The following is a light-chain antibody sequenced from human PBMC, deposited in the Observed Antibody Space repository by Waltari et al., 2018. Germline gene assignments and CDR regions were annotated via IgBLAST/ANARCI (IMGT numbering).Light chain of an antibody. J-gene: IGLJ7*01. Sequence: QSVLTQPPSVSAAPGQRVTLSCSGGRSTIGNNYVSWYRQFPGTAPKLLIYEDSERPSGIPGRFSGSKSGTSATLDITGLQAGDEADYYCGTWDSSLSGAVFGGGTHLTVL. CDR3: GTWDSSLSGAV. CDR2: EDS. V-gene: IGLV1-51*02. CDR1: RSTIGNNY.